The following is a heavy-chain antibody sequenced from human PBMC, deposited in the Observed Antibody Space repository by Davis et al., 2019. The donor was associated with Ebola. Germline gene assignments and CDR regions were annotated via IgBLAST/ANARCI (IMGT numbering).Heavy chain of an antibody. V-gene: IGHV4-30-2*01. CDR1: GGSISSGGYS. CDR2: IYHSGST. J-gene: IGHJ5*02. CDR3: ARGKPFGSSFWFDP. Sequence: MPSETLSLTCAVSGGSISSGGYSWSWIRQPPGKGLEWIGYIYHSGSTYYNPSLKSRVTISVDRSKHQFSLKLSSVTAADTAVYYCARGKPFGSSFWFDPWGQGTLVTVSS. D-gene: IGHD6-13*01.